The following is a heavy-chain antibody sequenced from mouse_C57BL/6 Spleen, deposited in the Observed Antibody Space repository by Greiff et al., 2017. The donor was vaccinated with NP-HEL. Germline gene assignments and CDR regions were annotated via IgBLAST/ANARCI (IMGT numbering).Heavy chain of an antibody. V-gene: IGHV5-6*01. CDR3: ARDAPYYFDY. Sequence: EVKLVESGGDLVKPGGSLKLSCAASGFTFSSYGMSWVRQTPDKRLEWVATISSGGSYTYYPDSVKGRFTISRDNAKNTLYLQMSSLKSEDTAMYYCARDAPYYFDYWGQDTTLTVSS. CDR2: ISSGGSYT. CDR1: GFTFSSYG. J-gene: IGHJ2*01.